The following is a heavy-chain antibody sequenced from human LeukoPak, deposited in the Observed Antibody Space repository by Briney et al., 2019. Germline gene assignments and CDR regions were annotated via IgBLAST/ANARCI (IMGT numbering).Heavy chain of an antibody. D-gene: IGHD1-7*01. Sequence: GGSLRLSCAASGFTFSSYSMNWVRQAPGKGLEWVSSISSSSSYIYYADSVKGRFTISRDNAKNSLYLQMNSLRAEDKAVYYCARVPTGTTSMAGYWGQGTLVTVSS. CDR1: GFTFSSYS. CDR3: ARVPTGTTSMAGY. J-gene: IGHJ4*02. CDR2: ISSSSSYI. V-gene: IGHV3-21*01.